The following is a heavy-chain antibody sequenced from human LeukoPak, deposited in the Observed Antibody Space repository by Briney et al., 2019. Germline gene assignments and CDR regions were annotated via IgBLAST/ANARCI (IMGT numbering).Heavy chain of an antibody. CDR1: GYAFTSYG. J-gene: IGHJ4*02. V-gene: IGHV1-58*02. D-gene: IGHD6-13*01. CDR3: AALNSSSWYYFDY. CDR2: IVVGSGNT. Sequence: PGASVKVSCKASGYAFTSYGISWVRQAPGQGLEWIGWIVVGSGNTNYAQKFQERVTITRDMSTSTAYMELSSLRSEDTAVYYCAALNSSSWYYFDYWGQGTLVTVSS.